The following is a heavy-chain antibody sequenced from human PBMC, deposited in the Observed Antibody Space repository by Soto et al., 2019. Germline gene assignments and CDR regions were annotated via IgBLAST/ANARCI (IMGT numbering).Heavy chain of an antibody. V-gene: IGHV3-7*03. CDR2: IKQDGSEK. Sequence: GGSLRLSCAASGFTFSSYWMSWVRQAPGKGLEWVANIKQDGSEKYYMDSVKGRFTISRDNAKNSLYLQMNSLRAEDTAVYYCAGWGSGYAFDIWGQGTMVTVSS. D-gene: IGHD7-27*01. CDR1: GFTFSSYW. CDR3: AGWGSGYAFDI. J-gene: IGHJ3*02.